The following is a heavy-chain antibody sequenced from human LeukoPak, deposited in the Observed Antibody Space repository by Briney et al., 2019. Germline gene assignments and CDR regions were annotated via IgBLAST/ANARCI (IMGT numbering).Heavy chain of an antibody. D-gene: IGHD5-18*01. CDR1: GYTFIGYY. CDR2: INPNSGGT. CDR3: ATEVTD. J-gene: IGHJ4*02. Sequence: ASVTVSLKASGYTFIGYYMHWVRQAPGQGLEWMGWINPNSGGTKYAQKFQGRVTMTRDTSISTAYMELSRLRSDDTAVYYCATEVTDWGQGTLVTVSS. V-gene: IGHV1-2*02.